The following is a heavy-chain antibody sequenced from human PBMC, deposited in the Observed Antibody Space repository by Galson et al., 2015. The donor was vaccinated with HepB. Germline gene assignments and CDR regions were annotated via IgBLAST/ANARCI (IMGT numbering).Heavy chain of an antibody. CDR1: GYSFTSYW. V-gene: IGHV5-51*01. J-gene: IGHJ3*02. CDR2: IYPGDSDT. D-gene: IGHD3-10*01. Sequence: SGAEVKKPGESLKISCKGSGYSFTSYWIGWVRQMPGKGLEWMGIIYPGDSDTRYSPSFQGQVTISADKSISTAYLQWSSLKASDTAMYYCARGLYYYGSGSSLISDACDIWVQGTMVTVSS. CDR3: ARGLYYYGSGSSLISDACDI.